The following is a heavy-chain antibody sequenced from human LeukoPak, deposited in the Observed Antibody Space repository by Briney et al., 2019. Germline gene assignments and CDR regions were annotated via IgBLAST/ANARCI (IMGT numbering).Heavy chain of an antibody. CDR2: ITPKTGGT. D-gene: IGHD3-10*01. V-gene: IGHV1-2*02. Sequence: ASVKVSCKAPGYTFTDYFIHWVRQAPGQVFEWMGWITPKTGGTNHAQKFQGRLSMATDTSINTAYMELSGLRPDDTAIYYCARGGFGSGNYFNFWGQGTLISVSS. CDR1: GYTFTDYF. CDR3: ARGGFGSGNYFNF. J-gene: IGHJ4*02.